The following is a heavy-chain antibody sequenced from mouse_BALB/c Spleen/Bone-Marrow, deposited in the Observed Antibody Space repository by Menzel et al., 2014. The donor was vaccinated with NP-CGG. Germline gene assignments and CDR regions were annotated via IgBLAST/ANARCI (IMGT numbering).Heavy chain of an antibody. Sequence: EVILQESGAELVKPGPSVKLSCTASGFNIKDTYMHWVKQRPEQGLEWIGRIDPANGNTKYDPKFQGKATITADTSSNTAYLQLSSLTSEDTAVYYCVRLDLFAYWAQATLVTVSA. V-gene: IGHV14-3*02. CDR3: VRLDLFAY. CDR1: GFNIKDTY. J-gene: IGHJ3*01. CDR2: IDPANGNT.